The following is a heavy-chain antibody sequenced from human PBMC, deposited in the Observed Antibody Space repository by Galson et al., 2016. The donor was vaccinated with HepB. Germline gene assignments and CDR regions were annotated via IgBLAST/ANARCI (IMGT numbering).Heavy chain of an antibody. CDR2: ISDDGSKK. D-gene: IGHD2-2*01. Sequence: SLRLSCAASGFSFNRYGMHWVRQAPGKGLEWVAFISDDGSKKNYADSVKGRFTISRDNSKLYLQMNSLRGEDTALYYCARDPSLPGAAINWFDTWGPGTLVPVSS. J-gene: IGHJ5*02. CDR3: ARDPSLPGAAINWFDT. V-gene: IGHV3-33*01. CDR1: GFSFNRYG.